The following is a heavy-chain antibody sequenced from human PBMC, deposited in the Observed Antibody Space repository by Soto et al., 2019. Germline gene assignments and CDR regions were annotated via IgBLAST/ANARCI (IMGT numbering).Heavy chain of an antibody. Sequence: SETLSLTCTVSGGCISSGGYYWSWIRQHPGKGLEWIGYSYYSGSTYYNPSLKSRVTISVDTSKNQFSLKLSSVSAADTSVYYCARGYCSSTSSYGEDYWGQGTLVTVS. J-gene: IGHJ4*02. D-gene: IGHD2-2*01. CDR2: SYYSGST. CDR1: GGCISSGGYY. V-gene: IGHV4-31*03. CDR3: ARGYCSSTSSYGEDY.